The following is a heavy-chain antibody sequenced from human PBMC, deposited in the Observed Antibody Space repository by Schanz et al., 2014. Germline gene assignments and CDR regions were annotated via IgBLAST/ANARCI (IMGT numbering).Heavy chain of an antibody. CDR3: ARDFHGYGPHLDY. Sequence: EVQLVESGGGLVQPGGSLRLSCAASGFTFSSYAMSWVRQAPGKGLEWVSYVSRSTPDIYYADSVKGRFTVSRDNSKNTLYLQLNSLRAEDTAVYYCARDFHGYGPHLDYWGQGSLVTVSS. J-gene: IGHJ4*02. CDR1: GFTFSSYA. D-gene: IGHD5-18*01. V-gene: IGHV3-23*04. CDR2: VSRSTPDI.